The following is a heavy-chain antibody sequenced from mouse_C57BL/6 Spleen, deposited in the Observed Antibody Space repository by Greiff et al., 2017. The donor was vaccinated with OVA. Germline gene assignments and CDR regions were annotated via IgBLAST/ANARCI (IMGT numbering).Heavy chain of an antibody. V-gene: IGHV1-7*01. Sequence: VQLQHSGAELAKPGASVKLSCKASGYTFTSYWMHWVKQRPGQGLEWIGYINPSSGYTKYNQKFKDKATLTADKSSSTAYMQLSSLTYEDSAVYYCAITAGSTGGYFDYWGQGTTLTVSS. CDR3: AITAGSTGGYFDY. D-gene: IGHD3-1*01. J-gene: IGHJ2*01. CDR2: INPSSGYT. CDR1: GYTFTSYW.